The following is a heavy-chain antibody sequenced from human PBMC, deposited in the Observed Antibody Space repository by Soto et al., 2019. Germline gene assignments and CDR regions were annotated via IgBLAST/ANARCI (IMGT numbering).Heavy chain of an antibody. CDR3: ARRHCSGGSCYKWFDP. J-gene: IGHJ5*02. CDR1: GGTFNNFA. D-gene: IGHD2-15*01. Sequence: VASVKVSCKASGGTFNNFAISWVRQAPGQGLEWMGGIIPIFDTTIYAQRFRGRVTISADASTNTAYMELSSLRSEDTAVYYCARRHCSGGSCYKWFDPWGQGTLVTVSS. V-gene: IGHV1-69*13. CDR2: IIPIFDTT.